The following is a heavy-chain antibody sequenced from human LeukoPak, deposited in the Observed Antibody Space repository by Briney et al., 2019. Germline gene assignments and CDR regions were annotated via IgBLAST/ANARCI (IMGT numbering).Heavy chain of an antibody. CDR1: GFSFSTYN. Sequence: GGSLRLSCAASGFSFSTYNMNWVRQSPGQRLEWVSSITSGSSYIYYADSVKGRFTISRDNAKNTLYLQMNSLRAEDTAVYYCAKGSIAVAGTPNWFDPWGQGTLVTVSS. D-gene: IGHD6-19*01. J-gene: IGHJ5*02. V-gene: IGHV3-21*04. CDR2: ITSGSSYI. CDR3: AKGSIAVAGTPNWFDP.